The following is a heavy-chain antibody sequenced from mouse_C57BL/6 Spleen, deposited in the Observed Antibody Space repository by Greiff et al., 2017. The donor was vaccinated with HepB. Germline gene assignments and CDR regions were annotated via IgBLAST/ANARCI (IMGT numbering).Heavy chain of an antibody. D-gene: IGHD2-2*01. CDR3: ARGGGYPFAY. CDR1: GYSITSGYY. J-gene: IGHJ3*01. Sequence: EVQLVESGPGLVKPSQSLSLTCSVTGYSITSGYYWNWIRQFPGNKLEWMGYISYDGSNNYNPSLKNRISITRDTSKNQFFLKLNSVTTEDTATYYCARGGGYPFAYWGQGTLVTVSA. V-gene: IGHV3-6*01. CDR2: ISYDGSN.